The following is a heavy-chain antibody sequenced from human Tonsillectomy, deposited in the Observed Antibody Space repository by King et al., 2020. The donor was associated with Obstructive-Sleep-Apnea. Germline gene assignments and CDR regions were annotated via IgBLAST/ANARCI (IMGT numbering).Heavy chain of an antibody. CDR1: GFTFRGFN. J-gene: IGHJ5*02. V-gene: IGHV3-30*02. CDR3: AKDEGFDP. CDR2: MRHDGGNQ. Sequence: VQLVESGGGVVQPGRSLRLSCASSGFTFRGFNMNWVRQAPGKGLERVAFMRHDGGNQYYADSVNGRFTISRDNSKNALYLEMNSLRDEDTAFYYCAKDEGFDPWGQGTLVTVSS.